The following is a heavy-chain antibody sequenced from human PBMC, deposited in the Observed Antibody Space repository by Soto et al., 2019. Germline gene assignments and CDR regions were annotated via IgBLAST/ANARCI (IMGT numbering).Heavy chain of an antibody. D-gene: IGHD2-2*01. Sequence: ESGGGVVQPGRSLRLSCAASGLTFSSYGMHWVRQAPGKGLEWVAVISNDGSNKYYADSVKGRFTISRDNSKNTLYLQMNSLRAEDTAVYYCAKGICSSTSCYPNYYYGMDVWGQGTTVTVSS. CDR2: ISNDGSNK. CDR3: AKGICSSTSCYPNYYYGMDV. J-gene: IGHJ6*02. V-gene: IGHV3-30*18. CDR1: GLTFSSYG.